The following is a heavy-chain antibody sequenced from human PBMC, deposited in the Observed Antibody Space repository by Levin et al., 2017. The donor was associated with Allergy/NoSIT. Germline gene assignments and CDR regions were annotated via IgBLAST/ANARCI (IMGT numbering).Heavy chain of an antibody. CDR2: ISRSSSYI. V-gene: IGHV3-21*01. CDR3: ARGHTGL. CDR1: GFIFSTYT. Sequence: GGSLRLSCAASGFIFSTYTMSWVRQAPGKGLEWVSSISRSSSYIYYSDSVKGRFTISRDTAKNSLYLQMNSLRAEDTAVYYCARGHTGLWGQGTLVTVSS. D-gene: IGHD1-1*01. J-gene: IGHJ4*02.